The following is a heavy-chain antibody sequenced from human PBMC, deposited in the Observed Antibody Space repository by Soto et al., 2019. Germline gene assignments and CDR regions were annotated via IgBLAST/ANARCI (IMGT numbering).Heavy chain of an antibody. CDR2: ISYDGSNK. Sequence: GGSLRLSCAASGFTFSSYAMHWVRQALGKGLEWVAVISYDGSNKYYADSVKGRFTISRDNSKNTLYLQMNSLRAEDTAVYYCAREKGVQYYYDSSGYYPFDYWGQGTLVTVSS. J-gene: IGHJ4*02. CDR1: GFTFSSYA. D-gene: IGHD3-22*01. V-gene: IGHV3-30-3*01. CDR3: AREKGVQYYYDSSGYYPFDY.